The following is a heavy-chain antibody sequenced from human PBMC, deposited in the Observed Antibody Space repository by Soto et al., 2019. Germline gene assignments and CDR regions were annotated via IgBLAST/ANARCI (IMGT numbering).Heavy chain of an antibody. V-gene: IGHV3-30-3*01. J-gene: IGHJ6*02. Sequence: GGSLRLSCAASGFTFSSYAMHWVRQAPGKGLEWVAVISYDGSNKYYADSVKGRFTISRDNSKNTLYLQMNSLRAEDTAVYYCARDIWFGEYYGMDVWGQGTTVTVSS. CDR2: ISYDGSNK. CDR3: ARDIWFGEYYGMDV. CDR1: GFTFSSYA. D-gene: IGHD3-10*01.